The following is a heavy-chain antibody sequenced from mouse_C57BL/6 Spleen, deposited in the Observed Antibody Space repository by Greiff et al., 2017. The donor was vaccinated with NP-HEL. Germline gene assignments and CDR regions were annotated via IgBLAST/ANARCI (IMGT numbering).Heavy chain of an antibody. J-gene: IGHJ4*01. CDR3: ARSDDSYYYAMDY. D-gene: IGHD2-13*01. CDR1: GYTFTSYG. Sequence: QVQLKQSGAELARPGASVKLSCKASGYTFTSYGISWVKQRTGQGLEWIGEIYPRSGNTYYNEKFKGKATLTADKSSSTAYMELRSLTSEDSAVYFCARSDDSYYYAMDYWGQGTSVTVSS. V-gene: IGHV1-81*01. CDR2: IYPRSGNT.